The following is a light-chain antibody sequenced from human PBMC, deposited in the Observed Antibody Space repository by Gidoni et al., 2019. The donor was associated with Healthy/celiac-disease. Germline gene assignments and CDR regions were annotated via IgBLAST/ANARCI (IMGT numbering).Light chain of an antibody. CDR1: QGISNS. J-gene: IGKJ4*01. CDR2: GAS. CDR3: QQYYSTPLT. Sequence: DIQMTQSPSSLSASIGDRVTITCRASQGISNSLVWYQQKPGKAPKLLLYGASRLESGVPSRFSGSGSGTDYTLTISSLQPEDFATYYCQQYYSTPLTFGGXTKVDXK. V-gene: IGKV1-NL1*01.